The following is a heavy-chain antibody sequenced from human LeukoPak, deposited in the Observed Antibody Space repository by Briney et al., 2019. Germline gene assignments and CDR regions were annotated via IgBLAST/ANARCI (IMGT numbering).Heavy chain of an antibody. Sequence: GGSLRLSCAASGFTFTRHWMHWVRQVPGKGLDWVSRINEDGSITTHADSVRGRFTISRDNARDTLYLQMNSLRSEDTAVYYCARDLGGIAGSWGQGTLVTVSS. J-gene: IGHJ4*02. V-gene: IGHV3-74*01. CDR2: INEDGSIT. D-gene: IGHD1-26*01. CDR1: GFTFTRHW. CDR3: ARDLGGIAGS.